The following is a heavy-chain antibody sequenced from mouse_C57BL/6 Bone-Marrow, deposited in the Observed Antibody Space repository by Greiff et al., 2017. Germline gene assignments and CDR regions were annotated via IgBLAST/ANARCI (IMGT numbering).Heavy chain of an antibody. D-gene: IGHD1-1*01. V-gene: IGHV1-64*01. CDR2: IHPNSGST. Sequence: QVQLQQPGAELVKPGASVKLSCKASGYTFTSYWMHWVRQRPGQGLEWIGMIHPNSGSTNYNEKFKSKATLTVDKSSSTAYMQLSSLTSEDSAVYYCARRRTTVYYFDYWGQGTTLTVSS. CDR3: ARRRTTVYYFDY. J-gene: IGHJ2*01. CDR1: GYTFTSYW.